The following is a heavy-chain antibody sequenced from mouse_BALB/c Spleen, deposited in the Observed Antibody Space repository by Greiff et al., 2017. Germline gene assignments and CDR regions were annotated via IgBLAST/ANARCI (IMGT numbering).Heavy chain of an antibody. V-gene: IGHV14-1*02. CDR2: IDPENGNT. J-gene: IGHJ4*01. CDR1: GFNIKDYY. Sequence: VQLQQSGAELVRPGALVKLSCKASGFNIKDYYMHWVKQRPEQGLEWIGWIDPENGNTIYDPKFQGKASITADTSSNTAYLQLSSLTSEDTAVYYCARGAYYGNYEGAMDYWGQGTSVTVSA. CDR3: ARGAYYGNYEGAMDY. D-gene: IGHD2-10*01.